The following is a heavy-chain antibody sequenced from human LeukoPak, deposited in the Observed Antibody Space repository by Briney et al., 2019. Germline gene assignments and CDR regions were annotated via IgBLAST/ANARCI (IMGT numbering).Heavy chain of an antibody. D-gene: IGHD3-16*01. J-gene: IGHJ5*02. Sequence: PSETLSLTCTVSGGSISSYYWSWIRQPPGKGLEWIGYIYYSGSTNYNPSLKSRVTISVDTSKNQFSLKLSSVTAADTAVYYCARHEGLGWFDPWGQGTLVTVSS. V-gene: IGHV4-59*08. CDR1: GGSISSYY. CDR2: IYYSGST. CDR3: ARHEGLGWFDP.